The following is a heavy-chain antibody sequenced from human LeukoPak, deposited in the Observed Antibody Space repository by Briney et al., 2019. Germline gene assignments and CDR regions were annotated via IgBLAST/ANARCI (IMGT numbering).Heavy chain of an antibody. J-gene: IGHJ6*02. CDR3: VPGFAFTPYGMAV. D-gene: IGHD1-14*01. CDR1: GFPFISYA. CDR2: ISDSGGST. V-gene: IGHV3-64D*09. Sequence: GGSLRLSCSAPGFPFISYAMHWVRQAPGKGLEYVSAISDSGGSTYYADSVKGRFTISRDNSKNTLYLQMSSLRAEDTAVYFCVPGFAFTPYGMAVWGQGNTVTVPS.